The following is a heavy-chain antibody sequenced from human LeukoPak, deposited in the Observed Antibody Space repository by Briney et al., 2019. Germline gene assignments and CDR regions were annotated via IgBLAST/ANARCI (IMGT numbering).Heavy chain of an antibody. Sequence: ASVKVSCKASGYTFTSYGISWVRQAPGQGVEGMGWISAYNGNTNYAQKLQGRVTMTTDTSTSTAYMEMRSLRSADTAVYYSARDFYTGGWMATTSGVDYWGQGTLVTVSS. CDR2: ISAYNGNT. CDR3: ARDFYTGGWMATTSGVDY. J-gene: IGHJ4*02. CDR1: GYTFTSYG. V-gene: IGHV1-18*01. D-gene: IGHD5-24*01.